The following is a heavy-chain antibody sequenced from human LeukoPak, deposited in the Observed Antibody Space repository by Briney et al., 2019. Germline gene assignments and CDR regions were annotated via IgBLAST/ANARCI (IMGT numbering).Heavy chain of an antibody. CDR2: MYYSGRT. CDR1: SGSISSSSYY. Sequence: SETLSLTCTVSSGSISSSSYYWGWIRQPPGKGLEWIGYMYYSGRTKYNPSLKSRVTISVDTSKNQFSLKLSSVTAADTAVYYCARSSTGSYFDYWGQGTLVTVSS. D-gene: IGHD3-3*02. J-gene: IGHJ4*02. V-gene: IGHV4-61*05. CDR3: ARSSTGSYFDY.